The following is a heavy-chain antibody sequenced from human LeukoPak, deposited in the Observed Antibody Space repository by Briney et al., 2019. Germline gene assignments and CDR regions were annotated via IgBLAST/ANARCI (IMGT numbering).Heavy chain of an antibody. CDR2: IIPIFGTA. V-gene: IGHV1-69*06. D-gene: IGHD6-19*01. Sequence: AASVKVSCMASGGTFSSYAISWVRQAPGQGLEWMGGIIPIFGTANYAQKFQGRVTITADKSTSTAYMELSSLRSEDTAVYYCARDAYSSGPEYFQHWGQGTLVTVSS. J-gene: IGHJ1*01. CDR3: ARDAYSSGPEYFQH. CDR1: GGTFSSYA.